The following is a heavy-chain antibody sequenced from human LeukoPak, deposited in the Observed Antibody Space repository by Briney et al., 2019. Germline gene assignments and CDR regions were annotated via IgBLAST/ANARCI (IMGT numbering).Heavy chain of an antibody. V-gene: IGHV1-18*01. D-gene: IGHD1/OR15-1a*01. J-gene: IGHJ4*02. CDR1: DYTFTRYG. CDR2: ISTYNGNT. Sequence: GASVKVSCKASDYTFTRYGITWLRQAPGQGLDWMGWISTYNGNTNYTKKLQGRLTMTTDTSTSTAYMELRSLRSDDTAVYYCVRGTTWLDYWGQGTLVTVSS. CDR3: VRGTTWLDY.